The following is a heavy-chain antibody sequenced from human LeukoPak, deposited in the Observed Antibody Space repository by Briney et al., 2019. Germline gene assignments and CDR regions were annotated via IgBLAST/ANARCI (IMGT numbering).Heavy chain of an antibody. CDR2: IKRKGDDGTI. Sequence: GGSLRLSCAASGFTFNNAWMSWVRQAPGKGLEWVGRIKRKGDDGTIDYAAPVKGRFTISRDDSKTTLYLQMNSLKIEDTAVYYCTAGTGCSDFDYWGQGTLVTVSS. J-gene: IGHJ4*02. CDR3: TAGTGCSDFDY. V-gene: IGHV3-15*01. D-gene: IGHD3/OR15-3a*01. CDR1: GFTFNNAW.